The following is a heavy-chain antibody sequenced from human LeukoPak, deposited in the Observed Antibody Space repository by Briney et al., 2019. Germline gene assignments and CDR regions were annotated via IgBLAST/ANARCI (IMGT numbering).Heavy chain of an antibody. CDR2: ISDRGGST. Sequence: PGGSLRLSCPASGFTFNSYAMSWVRQAPGKGLEWVSSISDRGGSTYYADSVKGRFTISRDNSKNTLYLQMNSLRAEDTAVYYCAKDLLGSSEPQTFDIWGQGTMVTVSS. V-gene: IGHV3-23*01. CDR1: GFTFNSYA. J-gene: IGHJ3*02. D-gene: IGHD1-14*01. CDR3: AKDLLGSSEPQTFDI.